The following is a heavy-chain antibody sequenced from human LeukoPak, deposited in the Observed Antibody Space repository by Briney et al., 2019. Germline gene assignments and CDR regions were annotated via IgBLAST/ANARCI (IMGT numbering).Heavy chain of an antibody. V-gene: IGHV3-7*05. Sequence: GGSLRLSCAASGFTFSRYWMSWVRQAPGKGLEWVANIKQDGSEKYYVDSVRGRFTISRDDAKNSLYLQLNSLRAEDTAVYYCVKGLSGSSGWYYFDYWGQGALVTVSS. D-gene: IGHD6-19*01. CDR2: IKQDGSEK. J-gene: IGHJ4*02. CDR3: VKGLSGSSGWYYFDY. CDR1: GFTFSRYW.